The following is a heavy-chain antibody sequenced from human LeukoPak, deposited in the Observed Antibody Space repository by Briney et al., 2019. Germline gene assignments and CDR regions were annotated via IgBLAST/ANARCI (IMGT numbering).Heavy chain of an antibody. V-gene: IGHV1-18*01. CDR3: ARGGGLVPGTWFDP. J-gene: IGHJ5*02. D-gene: IGHD6-19*01. CDR2: ISAYNGNT. CDR1: GYTFTNYG. Sequence: ASVKVSCKASGYTFTNYGISWVRRAPGQGLEWMGWISAYNGNTNYAQELQGRVTMTTDTSTSTAYLELRSLRSDDTAVYYCARGGGLVPGTWFDPWGQGTLVTVSS.